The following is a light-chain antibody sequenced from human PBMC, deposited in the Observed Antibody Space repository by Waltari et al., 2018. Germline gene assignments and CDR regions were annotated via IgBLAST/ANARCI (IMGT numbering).Light chain of an antibody. CDR3: MQGTHYT. CDR2: KVS. CDR1: LSLVHSDGNTY. Sequence: VVMTQSPLSLPVTHLQLASIACRSSLSLVHSDGNTYLNWFQNSPGQSPRRLIYKVSNRDSGVPDRFSGSESGTDFTLKISRVEAEDVGVYYCMQGTHYTFGQGTKLEIK. J-gene: IGKJ2*01. V-gene: IGKV2-30*02.